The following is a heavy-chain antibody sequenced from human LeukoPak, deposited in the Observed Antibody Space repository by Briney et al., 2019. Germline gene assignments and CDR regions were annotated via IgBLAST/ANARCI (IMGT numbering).Heavy chain of an antibody. Sequence: KSSETLSLTCTVSGVSINAYYWDWIRQPPGKGLEWICDIYFSGTTKYNPAPEKRVTISIDTAKNQFPLELSSVTGADPAGLYCWSRGAEGGSNGHYNWFDPWGQGILVTVSS. CDR3: WSRGAEGGSNGHYNWFDP. V-gene: IGHV4-4*08. CDR2: IYFSGTT. J-gene: IGHJ5*02. CDR1: GVSINAYY. D-gene: IGHD6-13*01.